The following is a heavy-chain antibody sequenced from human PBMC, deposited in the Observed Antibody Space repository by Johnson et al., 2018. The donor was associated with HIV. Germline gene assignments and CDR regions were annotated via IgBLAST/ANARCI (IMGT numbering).Heavy chain of an antibody. CDR3: AKGGSLTQDAPFDI. CDR2: IRYAGSNK. CDR1: GFTVRSNY. J-gene: IGHJ3*02. Sequence: QVQLVESGGGLVQPGGSLRLSCAASGFTVRSNYMSWVRQAPGKGLDWVAFIRYAGSNKYYADSVKGRFTISRDNSKNTLYLQMNSLRAEDTAVYYCAKGGSLTQDAPFDIWGQGTMVTVSS. D-gene: IGHD1-14*01. V-gene: IGHV3-30*02.